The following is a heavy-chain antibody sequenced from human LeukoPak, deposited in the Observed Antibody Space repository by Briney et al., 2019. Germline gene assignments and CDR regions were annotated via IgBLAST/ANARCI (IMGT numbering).Heavy chain of an antibody. CDR1: GFTFSSYW. J-gene: IGHJ5*02. V-gene: IGHV3-74*01. CDR3: AKVPYSSFRWVGWFDP. D-gene: IGHD6-6*01. Sequence: GGSLRLSCAASGFTFSSYWMHWVRQAPGKGLVWVSRINTDGSSTSYADSVKGRFTISRDNSKNTLYLQMNSLRAEDTAVYYCAKVPYSSFRWVGWFDPWGQGTLVTVSS. CDR2: INTDGSST.